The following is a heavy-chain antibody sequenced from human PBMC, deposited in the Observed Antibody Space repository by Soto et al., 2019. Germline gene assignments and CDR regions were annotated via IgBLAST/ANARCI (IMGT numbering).Heavy chain of an antibody. J-gene: IGHJ6*02. CDR1: GGTFSSYA. Sequence: GASVKVSCKASGGTFSSYAISWVRQAPGQGLEWMGGIIPIFGTANYAQKFQGRVTITADESTSTAYMELSSLRSEDTAVYYCARGLAMARVGYGMDVWGQGTTVTVSS. D-gene: IGHD3-10*01. CDR2: IIPIFGTA. CDR3: ARGLAMARVGYGMDV. V-gene: IGHV1-69*13.